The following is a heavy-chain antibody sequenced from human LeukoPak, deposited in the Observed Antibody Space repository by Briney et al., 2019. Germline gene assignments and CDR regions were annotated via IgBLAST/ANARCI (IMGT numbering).Heavy chain of an antibody. V-gene: IGHV6-1*01. CDR1: GDSVSTNSVA. J-gene: IGHJ4*02. CDR2: TSYRSKWYN. CDR3: AREAEITRFDY. Sequence: SQTLSLTCAISGDSVSTNSVAWDWSRQSPSRGLEWLGRTSYRSKWYNDYAGSVKSRITITPDTSKDQFSLQLNSVTPEDTAVYYCAREAEITRFDYWGQGTLVTVSS. D-gene: IGHD5-24*01.